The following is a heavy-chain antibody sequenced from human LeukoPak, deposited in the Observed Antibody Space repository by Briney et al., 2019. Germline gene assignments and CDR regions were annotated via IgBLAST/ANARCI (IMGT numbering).Heavy chain of an antibody. J-gene: IGHJ4*02. V-gene: IGHV4-31*03. Sequence: SETLSLTCTVSGGSISSGNYYWSWIRQHPGKGLEWIGYIHHSGSTYYNPSLKSRVIISVDTSKNQFSLKLNSVTAADTAVYYCARSPERGPPWIPNYWGQGTLVTVSS. D-gene: IGHD5-18*01. CDR2: IHHSGST. CDR3: ARSPERGPPWIPNY. CDR1: GGSISSGNYY.